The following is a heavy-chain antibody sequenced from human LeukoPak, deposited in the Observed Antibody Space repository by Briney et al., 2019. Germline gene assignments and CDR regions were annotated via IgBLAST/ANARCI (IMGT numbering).Heavy chain of an antibody. D-gene: IGHD4-11*01. J-gene: IGHJ6*03. CDR3: ARDYSFHSYYYYYMDV. CDR2: IYTSGST. Sequence: SETLSLTCTVSGGSISSYYWSWIRQPAGKGLEWIGRIYTSGSTNYNPSLKSRVTMSVDTSKNQFSLKLSSVTAADTAVYYCARDYSFHSYYYYYMDVWAKGPRSPSP. CDR1: GGSISSYY. V-gene: IGHV4-4*07.